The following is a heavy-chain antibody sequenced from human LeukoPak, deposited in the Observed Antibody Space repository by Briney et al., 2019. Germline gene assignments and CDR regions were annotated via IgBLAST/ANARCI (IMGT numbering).Heavy chain of an antibody. J-gene: IGHJ4*02. D-gene: IGHD6-19*01. V-gene: IGHV4-31*03. CDR1: GSSISSGYYY. CDR3: ARGYSSGWYNVGYFDY. CDR2: IYYSGST. Sequence: PSETLSLTCTVSGSSISSGYYYWSWIRQRAGKGLEWIGYIYYSGSTYYNPSLKSRITISVDTSKNQFSLKLSSVTAADTAVYYCARGYSSGWYNVGYFDYWGQGTLVTVSS.